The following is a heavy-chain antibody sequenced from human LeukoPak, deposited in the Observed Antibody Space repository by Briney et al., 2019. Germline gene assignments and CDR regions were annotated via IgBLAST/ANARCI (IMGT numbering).Heavy chain of an antibody. CDR3: ARTYGSGPVDY. V-gene: IGHV4-59*01. J-gene: IGHJ4*02. D-gene: IGHD6-19*01. CDR2: IYYSGST. Sequence: PXGKGLEWIGYIYYSGSTNYNPSLKSRVTISVDTSKNQFSLKLSSVTAADTAVYYCARTYGSGPVDYWGQGTLVTVSS.